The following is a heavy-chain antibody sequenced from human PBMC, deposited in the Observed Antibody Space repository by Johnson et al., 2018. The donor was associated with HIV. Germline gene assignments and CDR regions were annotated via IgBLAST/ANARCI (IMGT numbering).Heavy chain of an antibody. CDR1: GFTFGDYD. CDR2: INRNGGST. D-gene: IGHD3-22*01. V-gene: IGHV3-20*04. CDR3: ARDLKSYYDSSGYFDAFNI. Sequence: VQLVESGGGVVRPGGSLRLSCAASGFTFGDYDMSWVRQAPGKGLEWVSGINRNGGSTGYADSVKGRFTISRDNAKNSLYLQMNSLRAEDTALYYCARDLKSYYDSSGYFDAFNIWGQGQWSPSLQ. J-gene: IGHJ3*02.